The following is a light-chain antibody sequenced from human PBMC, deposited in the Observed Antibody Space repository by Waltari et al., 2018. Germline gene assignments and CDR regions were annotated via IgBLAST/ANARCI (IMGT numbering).Light chain of an antibody. CDR3: CSYAAYSPVL. J-gene: IGLJ2*01. CDR1: SSDVGNYNL. Sequence: QSALTQPASVSGSPGQSITIPCTGTSSDVGNYNLVSWYHQHPGKAPQLIICEGSKRPSGVSNRFSGSKFGNTASLPISGLQAEDEADYYCCSYAAYSPVLFGGGTKVTVL. V-gene: IGLV2-23*01. CDR2: EGS.